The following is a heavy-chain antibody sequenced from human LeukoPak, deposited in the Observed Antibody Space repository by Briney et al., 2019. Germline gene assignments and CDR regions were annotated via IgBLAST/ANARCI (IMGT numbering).Heavy chain of an antibody. V-gene: IGHV4-39*07. J-gene: IGHJ4*02. Sequence: SETLSLTCTVSGGSISSSSYYWGWIRQPPGKGLEWIGTIYYSGSTYYNPSLKSRVTISIDTSKNQFSLRLSSVTAADTAVYYCARDWLSFGGNPYWGQGTLVTVSS. CDR1: GGSISSSSYY. D-gene: IGHD4-23*01. CDR3: ARDWLSFGGNPY. CDR2: IYYSGST.